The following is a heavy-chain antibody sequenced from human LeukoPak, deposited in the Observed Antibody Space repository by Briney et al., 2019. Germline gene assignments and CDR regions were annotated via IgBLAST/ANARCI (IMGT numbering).Heavy chain of an antibody. D-gene: IGHD3-9*01. CDR3: ARGDILTGYQYYFDY. J-gene: IGHJ4*02. CDR1: GGSISSGDYY. Sequence: SQTLSLTCTVSGGSISSGDYYWSWIRQPPGKGLEWIGYIYYSGSTYYNPSLKSRVTISVDTSKNQFSLKLSSVTAADTAVYCCARGDILTGYQYYFDYWGQGTLVTVSS. V-gene: IGHV4-30-4*08. CDR2: IYYSGST.